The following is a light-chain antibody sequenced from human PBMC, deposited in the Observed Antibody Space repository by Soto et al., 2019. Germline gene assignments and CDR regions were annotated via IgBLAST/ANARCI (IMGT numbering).Light chain of an antibody. V-gene: IGLV1-40*01. Sequence: QSVLTQPPSVSGAPGQRVTISCTGSSSNIGAGYDVHWYQQLPGTAPKLLIYGNNNRPSGVPDRFSGSKSGTSASLAITGLQAEDEADYYCQSYDSSLSGHVVFGGGTKLPS. CDR3: QSYDSSLSGHVV. CDR1: SSNIGAGYD. CDR2: GNN. J-gene: IGLJ2*01.